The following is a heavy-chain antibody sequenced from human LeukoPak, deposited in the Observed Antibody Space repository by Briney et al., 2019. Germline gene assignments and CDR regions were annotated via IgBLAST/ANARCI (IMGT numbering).Heavy chain of an antibody. Sequence: SVKVSCKASGGTFSSYATSWVGRPPGQGLGWMGGIIPIFGTANYAQKFQGRVTITADESTSTAYMELSSLRSEDTAVYYCARIGAYGDYFDYWGQGTLVTVSS. V-gene: IGHV1-69*13. CDR3: ARIGAYGDYFDY. J-gene: IGHJ4*02. CDR2: IIPIFGTA. D-gene: IGHD4-17*01. CDR1: GGTFSSYA.